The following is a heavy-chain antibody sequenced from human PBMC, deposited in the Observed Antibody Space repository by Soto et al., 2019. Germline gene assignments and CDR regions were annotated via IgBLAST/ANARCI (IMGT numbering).Heavy chain of an antibody. CDR1: GYSISSGFY. V-gene: IGHV4-38-2*01. CDR2: VYHSGST. J-gene: IGHJ6*02. D-gene: IGHD4-17*01. CDR3: ARAFYGAYAAYYYGMDV. Sequence: TLSLTCAVSGYSISSGFYWGWIRQAPGKGLEWIGNVYHSGSTYYNPYNPSLKSRVTISVDTSKNQFSLRLRSVTAADTAVYYCARAFYGAYAAYYYGMDVSGPGTTVTVS.